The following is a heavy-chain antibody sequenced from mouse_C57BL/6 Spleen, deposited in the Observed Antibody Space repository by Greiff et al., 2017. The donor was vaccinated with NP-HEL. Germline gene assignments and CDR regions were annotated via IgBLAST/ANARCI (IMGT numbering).Heavy chain of an antibody. CDR1: GFTFSDYY. D-gene: IGHD3-3*01. CDR3: AREGLGLTLYAMDY. J-gene: IGHJ4*01. Sequence: EVMLVESEGGLVQPGSSMKLSCTASGFTFSDYYMAWVSQVPEKGLEWVANVNHDGSSTYYLDSLKSRFIISRDNAKNILYLQMSSLKSEDTATYYCAREGLGLTLYAMDYWGQGASVTVSS. CDR2: VNHDGSST. V-gene: IGHV5-16*01.